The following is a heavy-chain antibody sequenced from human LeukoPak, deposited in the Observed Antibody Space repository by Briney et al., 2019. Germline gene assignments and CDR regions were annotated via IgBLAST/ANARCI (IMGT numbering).Heavy chain of an antibody. CDR3: AKDQGYDILTGYEDYFDY. CDR2: ISGSGGST. V-gene: IGHV3-23*01. D-gene: IGHD3-9*01. J-gene: IGHJ4*02. Sequence: PGGSLRLSCAASGFTFSSYATSWVRQAPGKGLEWVSAISGSGGSTYYADSVKGRFTISRDNSKNTLYLQMNSLRAEDTAVYYCAKDQGYDILTGYEDYFDYWGQGTLVTVSS. CDR1: GFTFSSYA.